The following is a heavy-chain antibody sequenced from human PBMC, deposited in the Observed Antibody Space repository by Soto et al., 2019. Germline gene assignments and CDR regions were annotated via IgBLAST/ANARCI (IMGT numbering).Heavy chain of an antibody. V-gene: IGHV1-3*01. D-gene: IGHD1-26*01. Sequence: ASVKGSCKASGYTFTSYAMHWVRQAPGQRLEWMGWINAGNGNTKYSQKFQGRVTITRDTSASTAYMELSSLRSEDTAVYYCARVVEWELPYLDYWGQGTLVTVSS. J-gene: IGHJ4*02. CDR2: INAGNGNT. CDR3: ARVVEWELPYLDY. CDR1: GYTFTSYA.